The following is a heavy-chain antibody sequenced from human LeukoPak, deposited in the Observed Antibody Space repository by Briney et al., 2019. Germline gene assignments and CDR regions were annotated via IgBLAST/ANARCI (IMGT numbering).Heavy chain of an antibody. CDR1: GFTFSNAW. CDR3: TTDSSGYYYTHDY. V-gene: IGHV3-15*01. CDR2: IKSKTDGGTT. Sequence: PGGSLRLSCAASGFTFSNAWVSWVRQAPGKGLEWVGRIKSKTDGGTTDYAAPVKGRFTISRDDSKNTLYLQMNSLKTEDTAVYYCTTDSSGYYYTHDYWGQGTLVTVSS. J-gene: IGHJ4*02. D-gene: IGHD3-22*01.